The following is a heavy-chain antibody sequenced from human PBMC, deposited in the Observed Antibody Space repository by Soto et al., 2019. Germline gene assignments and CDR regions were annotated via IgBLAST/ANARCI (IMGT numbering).Heavy chain of an antibody. CDR2: ISAYNGNT. Sequence: QVQLVQSGAEVKKPGASVKVSCKASGYTFTSYGISWVRQAPGQGLEWMGWISAYNGNTNYAQKLQGRVTMTTDTSTSTAYMELRSLRSDDTAVYYCARVITGTTFYYYYGMDVWGQGTTGTVSS. J-gene: IGHJ6*02. CDR1: GYTFTSYG. D-gene: IGHD1-7*01. V-gene: IGHV1-18*01. CDR3: ARVITGTTFYYYYGMDV.